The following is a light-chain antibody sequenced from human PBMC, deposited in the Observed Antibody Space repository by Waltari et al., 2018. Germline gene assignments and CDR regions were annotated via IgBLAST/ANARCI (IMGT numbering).Light chain of an antibody. CDR3: QQYGYSLA. V-gene: IGKV3-20*01. CDR1: QSVSSNS. Sequence: DTVLTQSPGTLSLSSGERATLSCRASQSVSSNSLAWYQQRPGEAPRLLIYSASSRATGIPARLSGSGSGTDFTLTISRLEPEDSAIYYCQQYGYSLAFGGGTRVEI. J-gene: IGKJ4*01. CDR2: SAS.